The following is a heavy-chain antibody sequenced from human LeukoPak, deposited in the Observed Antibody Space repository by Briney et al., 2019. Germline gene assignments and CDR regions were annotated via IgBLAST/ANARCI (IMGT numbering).Heavy chain of an antibody. CDR2: IWYDGSNK. J-gene: IGHJ6*02. CDR1: GFTFSSYG. D-gene: IGHD3-3*01. Sequence: PGGSLRLSCAASGFTFSSYGMHWVRQAPGKGLEWVAVIWYDGSNKYYADSVKGRFTISRDNSKNTLYLQMNSLRAEDTAVYYCARDLRFLEWRSDGMDVWGQGTTVTVSS. V-gene: IGHV3-33*01. CDR3: ARDLRFLEWRSDGMDV.